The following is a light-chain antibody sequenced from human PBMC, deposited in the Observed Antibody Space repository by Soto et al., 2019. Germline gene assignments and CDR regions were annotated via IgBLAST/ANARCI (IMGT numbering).Light chain of an antibody. CDR2: GAS. CDR3: QQYNNWPPFT. J-gene: IGKJ5*01. CDR1: QSVSTN. Sequence: EIVMTQSPATLSVSPGERAILSCRASQSVSTNLGWYQQKPGQAPRLLIFGASTRATGIPARFSGSGSGTEFTLTISTLQSEYSAVYYCQQYNNWPPFTFGQGTRLEMK. V-gene: IGKV3-15*01.